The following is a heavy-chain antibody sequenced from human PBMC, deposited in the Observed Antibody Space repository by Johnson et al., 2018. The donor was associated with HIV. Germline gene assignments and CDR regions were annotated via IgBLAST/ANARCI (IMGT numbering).Heavy chain of an antibody. CDR3: ARGMARIAFDI. J-gene: IGHJ3*02. CDR2: IYSGGST. Sequence: MQLVESGGGVVRPGGSLRLSCAASGFTVSSNYMSWVRQAPGKGLECVSVIYSGGSTYYADSVKGRFTISRDNSKNTLYLQMNSLRAEDTAVYYCARGMARIAFDIWGQGTMVTVSS. V-gene: IGHV3-66*02. D-gene: IGHD5-24*01. CDR1: GFTVSSNY.